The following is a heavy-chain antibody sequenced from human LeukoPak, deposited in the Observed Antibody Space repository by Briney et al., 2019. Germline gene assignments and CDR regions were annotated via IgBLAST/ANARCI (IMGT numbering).Heavy chain of an antibody. CDR3: AKEVIVPLRWFDP. J-gene: IGHJ5*02. D-gene: IGHD5-12*01. Sequence: GGSLRLSCAASGFTFSRYNMNWVRQAPGKGLEWVSSIISSSSYIYYADSVRGRFTISRDNSKNTLYLQMNSLGAEDTAVYYCAKEVIVPLRWFDPWGQGTLVTVSS. V-gene: IGHV3-21*01. CDR2: IISSSSYI. CDR1: GFTFSRYN.